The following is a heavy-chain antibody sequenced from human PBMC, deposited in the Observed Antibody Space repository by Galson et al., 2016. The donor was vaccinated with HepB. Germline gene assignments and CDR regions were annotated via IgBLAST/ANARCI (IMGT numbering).Heavy chain of an antibody. D-gene: IGHD2-2*02. J-gene: IGHJ4*02. CDR2: ISAYNGDT. Sequence: SVKVSCKASGYTFTSFGISWVRQAPGQGLEWMGWISAYNGDTSYAQKFQGRVTMTIDISTSTAYMELRSLRSDDTAVYYCARDLGSIPTTIFFDYWGQGTLVTVSS. CDR1: GYTFTSFG. CDR3: ARDLGSIPTTIFFDY. V-gene: IGHV1-18*01.